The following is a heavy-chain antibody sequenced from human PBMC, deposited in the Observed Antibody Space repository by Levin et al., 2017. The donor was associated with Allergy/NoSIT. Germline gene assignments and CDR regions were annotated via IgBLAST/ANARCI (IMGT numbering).Heavy chain of an antibody. Sequence: GESLKISCKASGYTFTSYDINWVRQATGQGLEWMGWMNPNSGNTGYAQKFQGRVTMTRNTSISTAYMELSSLRSEDTAVYYCARGPPGYCSGGSCYSYYYYGMDVWGQGTTVTVSS. D-gene: IGHD2-15*01. V-gene: IGHV1-8*01. CDR2: MNPNSGNT. J-gene: IGHJ6*02. CDR1: GYTFTSYD. CDR3: ARGPPGYCSGGSCYSYYYYGMDV.